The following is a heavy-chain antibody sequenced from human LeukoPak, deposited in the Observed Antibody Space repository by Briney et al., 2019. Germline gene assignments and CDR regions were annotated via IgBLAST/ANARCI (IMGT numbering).Heavy chain of an antibody. J-gene: IGHJ5*02. V-gene: IGHV1-69*13. Sequence: SVTVSCTASGGTFSSYAISWVRQAPGQGLEWMGGIIPIFGTANYAQKFQGRVTIPADESTSTAYMELSSLRSEDTAVYYCARNYGSGSYYNDGNWFDPWGQGTLVTVSS. CDR3: ARNYGSGSYYNDGNWFDP. CDR2: IIPIFGTA. D-gene: IGHD3-10*01. CDR1: GGTFSSYA.